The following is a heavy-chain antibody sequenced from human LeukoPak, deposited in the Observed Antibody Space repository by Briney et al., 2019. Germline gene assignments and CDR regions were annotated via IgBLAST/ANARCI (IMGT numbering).Heavy chain of an antibody. D-gene: IGHD3-22*01. CDR2: ISGSGGST. J-gene: IGHJ3*02. Sequence: GGSLRLSCAASGFTFSSYAMSWVRQAPGRGLEWVSAISGSGGSTYYADSVKGRFTISRDNSKNTLYLQMKSLRAEDTAVYYCAKGYYFNDAFDIWGQGTMVTVSS. CDR3: AKGYYFNDAFDI. V-gene: IGHV3-23*01. CDR1: GFTFSSYA.